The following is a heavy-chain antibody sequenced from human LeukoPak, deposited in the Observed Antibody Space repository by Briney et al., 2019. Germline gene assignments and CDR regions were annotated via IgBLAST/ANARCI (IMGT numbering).Heavy chain of an antibody. Sequence: PGGSLRLSCAASGFTFSSYGMHWVRQAPGKGLEWVAFIRYDGSNKFYADSVKGRFTFSRDNSKNTLCLQMNSLRTEDSAMYYCAKAGYCSTTGCPDYYYMDVWGKGTTVTVSS. CDR3: AKAGYCSTTGCPDYYYMDV. J-gene: IGHJ6*03. V-gene: IGHV3-30*02. CDR1: GFTFSSYG. D-gene: IGHD2-2*01. CDR2: IRYDGSNK.